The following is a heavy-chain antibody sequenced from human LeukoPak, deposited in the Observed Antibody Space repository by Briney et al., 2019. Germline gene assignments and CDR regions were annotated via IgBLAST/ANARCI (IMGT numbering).Heavy chain of an antibody. V-gene: IGHV3-7*01. Sequence: GGSLRLSCATSGFTFSSNWMSWVRHVPGRGLDWVANIKPDGSAEYYAASVKGRFTVSRDNAENSLYLQMNSLRVEDTAVYYCARVFRVHFDYWGQGTLVTVSS. J-gene: IGHJ4*02. CDR1: GFTFSSNW. D-gene: IGHD3-10*01. CDR2: IKPDGSAE. CDR3: ARVFRVHFDY.